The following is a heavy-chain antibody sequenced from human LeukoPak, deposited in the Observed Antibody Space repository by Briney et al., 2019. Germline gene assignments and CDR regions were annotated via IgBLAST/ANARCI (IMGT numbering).Heavy chain of an antibody. CDR2: FDPEDGET. CDR1: GYTLTEFS. V-gene: IGHV1-24*01. J-gene: IGHJ5*02. D-gene: IGHD6-13*01. Sequence: ASVKVSCKVSGYTLTEFSMHWVRQAPGKGLEWMGGFDPEDGETIYAEKFQGRVTMTEDTYTDTAYMELSSLRSEDTAVYYCATEGAAAVENWFGPWGQGTLFTVSS. CDR3: ATEGAAAVENWFGP.